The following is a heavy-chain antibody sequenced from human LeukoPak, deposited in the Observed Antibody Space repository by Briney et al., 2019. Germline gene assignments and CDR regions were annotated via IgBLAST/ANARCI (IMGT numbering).Heavy chain of an antibody. D-gene: IGHD1-26*01. CDR1: GGSISSYY. CDR2: IYCSGST. CDR3: ARELIVGATMAFDM. J-gene: IGHJ3*02. Sequence: SETLSLTCSVSGGSISSYYWTWIRQPPGKGLEWIGHIYCSGSTNYNPSLKSRVTISVDTSKKQFSLKLSSVTAADTAVYYCARELIVGATMAFDMWGRGTRVTVSS. V-gene: IGHV4-59*01.